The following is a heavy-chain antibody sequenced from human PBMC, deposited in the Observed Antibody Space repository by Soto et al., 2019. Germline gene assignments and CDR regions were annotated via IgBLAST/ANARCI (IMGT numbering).Heavy chain of an antibody. CDR3: ARARTHYGMDV. J-gene: IGHJ6*02. CDR2: MNPNSGNT. V-gene: IGHV1-8*01. CDR1: GYTFTSYD. Sequence: QVQLVQSGAEVKKPGASVKVSCKASGYTFTSYDINWVRQATGQGLEWMGWMNPNSGNTGYAKKFQGRVTMTRNTSISTDYMELFSLRSDDTAVYYWARARTHYGMDVWGQGTTVTVSS.